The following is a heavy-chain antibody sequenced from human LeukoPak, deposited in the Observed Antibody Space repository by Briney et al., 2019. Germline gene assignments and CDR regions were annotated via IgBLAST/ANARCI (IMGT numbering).Heavy chain of an antibody. D-gene: IGHD6-13*01. V-gene: IGHV3-48*03. CDR1: GFTFSSYE. CDR3: ARVGVLSSSWLLY. Sequence: GGSLRLSCAASGFTFSSYEMNWVRQAPGKGLEWVSSISSGAATIYYADSVKGRFTISRDNAKNSLYPQMNSLRAADTAVYYCARVGVLSSSWLLYWGQGTLVTVSS. J-gene: IGHJ4*02. CDR2: ISSGAATI.